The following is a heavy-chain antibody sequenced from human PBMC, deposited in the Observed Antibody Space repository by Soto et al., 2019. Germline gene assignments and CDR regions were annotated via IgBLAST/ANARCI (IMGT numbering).Heavy chain of an antibody. CDR3: ARGDSSGYYYPTSYYFDY. J-gene: IGHJ4*02. V-gene: IGHV4-31*03. D-gene: IGHD3-22*01. CDR1: GVSIMIGGYD. CDR2: IYDIGST. Sequence: SETLSRTCTVSGVSIMIGGYDWSWIRQHPGKRLEGIGYIYDIGSTYYNPSLKSRVTISVETSKNQFSLKLSSVTAADTAVYYCARGDSSGYYYPTSYYFDYWGQGTLVTVSS.